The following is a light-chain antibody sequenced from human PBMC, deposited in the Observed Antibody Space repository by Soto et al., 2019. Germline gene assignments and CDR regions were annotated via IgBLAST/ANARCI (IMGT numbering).Light chain of an antibody. CDR2: LGS. CDR3: AQGLATPFT. Sequence: EIVLTQSPLSLPVTPGEPASISCRSSQNLLHSNGYNYLNWYLQKPGQSPQLLMYLGSNRASGVPDRFSGSGSGTDFTLTINRVEAEDVGLYFCAQGLATPFTFGGGTKVDIK. CDR1: QNLLHSNGYNY. V-gene: IGKV2-28*01. J-gene: IGKJ4*01.